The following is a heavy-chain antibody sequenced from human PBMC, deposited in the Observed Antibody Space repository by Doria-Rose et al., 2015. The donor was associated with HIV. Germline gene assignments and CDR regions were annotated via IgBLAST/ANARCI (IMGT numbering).Heavy chain of an antibody. CDR3: AKDSDTYYYGSGDAFDV. V-gene: IGHV3-43D*03. Sequence: VSGLTFDHYAMHWVRQAPGKGLEWVSLISWDGGSSYYADSVQGRFTISRDNSKSSLYLQMNSLRAEDTALYYCAKDSDTYYYGSGDAFDVWGQGTMVTVSS. J-gene: IGHJ3*01. CDR1: GLTFDHYA. CDR2: ISWDGGSS. D-gene: IGHD3-10*01.